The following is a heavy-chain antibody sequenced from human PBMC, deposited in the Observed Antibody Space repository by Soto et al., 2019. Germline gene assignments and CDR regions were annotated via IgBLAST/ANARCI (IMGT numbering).Heavy chain of an antibody. J-gene: IGHJ4*02. D-gene: IGHD1-1*01. Sequence: PGGSLRLSCAASGFTFSSYAMSWVRQAPGKGLEWVSAISGSGGSTYYADSVKGRFTISRDNSKNTLYLQMNSLRAEDTAVYYCANGSIGHHEFDYWGQGTLVTVSS. CDR1: GFTFSSYA. CDR2: ISGSGGST. CDR3: ANGSIGHHEFDY. V-gene: IGHV3-23*01.